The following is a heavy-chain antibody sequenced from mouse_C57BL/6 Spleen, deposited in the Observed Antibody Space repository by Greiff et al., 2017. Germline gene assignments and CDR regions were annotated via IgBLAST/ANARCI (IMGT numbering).Heavy chain of an antibody. CDR1: GYNFTRYG. V-gene: IGHV1-81*01. CDR3: ASSPVCNYVEAWFAY. CDR2: IYPRSGNT. D-gene: IGHD2-1*01. J-gene: IGHJ3*01. Sequence: VQLQQSGAELARPGASVKLSCKASGYNFTRYGISWVKQRTGQGLEWIGEIYPRSGNTYYNEKFKGKATLTADKSSSTAYMELRSLTSEDSAVYFCASSPVCNYVEAWFAYWGQGTLVTVSA.